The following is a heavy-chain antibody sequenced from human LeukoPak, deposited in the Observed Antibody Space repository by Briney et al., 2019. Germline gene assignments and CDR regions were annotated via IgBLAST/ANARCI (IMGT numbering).Heavy chain of an antibody. D-gene: IGHD1-26*01. CDR3: ARLGYSGSWFDY. J-gene: IGHJ4*02. CDR2: IYYSGST. CDR1: GGSIRSSSYY. V-gene: IGHV4-39*01. Sequence: SETLSLTCSVSGGSIRSSSYYWGWIRQPPGKGLEWIGSIYYSGSTYYNPSLKSRVTISVDTSKNQFSLKLSSVTAADTAVYYCARLGYSGSWFDYWGQGTLVTVSS.